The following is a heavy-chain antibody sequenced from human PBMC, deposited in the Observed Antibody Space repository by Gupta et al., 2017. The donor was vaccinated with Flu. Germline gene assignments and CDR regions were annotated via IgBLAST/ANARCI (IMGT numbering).Heavy chain of an antibody. Sequence: HWVRQAPGKGLVWVSRIKRDESSASYADSVKGRFTISRDNAKNTLYLQMNSLRAEDTAVYYCARDGAGDCSGGSCYSWFDPWGQGTLVTVSS. D-gene: IGHD2-15*01. V-gene: IGHV3-74*01. CDR3: ARDGAGDCSGGSCYSWFDP. J-gene: IGHJ5*02. CDR2: IKRDESSA.